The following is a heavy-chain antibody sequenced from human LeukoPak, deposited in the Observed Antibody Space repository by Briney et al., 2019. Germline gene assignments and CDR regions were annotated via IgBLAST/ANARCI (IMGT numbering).Heavy chain of an antibody. Sequence: GGSLRLSCAASGFTFRSYEMNWVRQALGKGLEWVSYISSSGSTIYYADSVKGRFTISRDNAKNSLYLQMNSLRAEDTAVYYCARVGYRHPAFNIWGQGTMVTVSS. D-gene: IGHD5-18*01. J-gene: IGHJ3*02. V-gene: IGHV3-48*03. CDR2: ISSSGSTI. CDR1: GFTFRSYE. CDR3: ARVGYRHPAFNI.